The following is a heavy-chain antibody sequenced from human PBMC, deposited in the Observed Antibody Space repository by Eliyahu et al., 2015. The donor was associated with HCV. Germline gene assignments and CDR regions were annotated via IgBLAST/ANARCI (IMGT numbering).Heavy chain of an antibody. D-gene: IGHD3-22*01. V-gene: IGHV3-23*01. Sequence: EVQLLESGGGLVQPGGSLXXXCAAXGFTFGSYSMGWVRQAPGKGLEWVSVISGDSRSTFYAESLKGRFTISRDNSRNTLYLQMNSLRDDDTAAYYCAKGTVGVGSGHYCDVWGQGTLVAVSS. CDR1: GFTFGSYS. J-gene: IGHJ4*02. CDR2: ISGDSRST. CDR3: AKGTVGVGSGHYCDV.